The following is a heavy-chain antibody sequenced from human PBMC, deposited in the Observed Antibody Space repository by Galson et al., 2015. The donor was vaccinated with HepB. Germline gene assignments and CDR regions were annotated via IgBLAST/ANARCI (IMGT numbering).Heavy chain of an antibody. Sequence: SLRLSCAASGFNISSNYMTWVRQAPGKGLEWVSAISGSGTDTYHADSVKGRFTISRDNSKNTLYLQMNSLRAEDAAAYYCARGIRKAVDYYFDYWGQGTLVTVSS. CDR3: ARGIRKAVDYYFDY. D-gene: IGHD6-19*01. J-gene: IGHJ4*02. V-gene: IGHV3-23*01. CDR1: GFNISSNY. CDR2: ISGSGTDT.